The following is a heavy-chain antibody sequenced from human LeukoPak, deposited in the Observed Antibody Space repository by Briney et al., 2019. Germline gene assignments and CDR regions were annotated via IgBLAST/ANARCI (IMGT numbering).Heavy chain of an antibody. D-gene: IGHD2-2*01. CDR2: IYYSGST. V-gene: IGHV4-59*01. Sequence: SETLSLTCTVSGGSISSYYWSWIRQPPGKGLEWIGYIYYSGSTNYNPSLKSRVTISVDTSKNQFSLKLSSVTAADTAVYYCARVVVPAAPRSNWFDPWGQGTLVTVSS. J-gene: IGHJ5*02. CDR1: GGSISSYY. CDR3: ARVVVPAAPRSNWFDP.